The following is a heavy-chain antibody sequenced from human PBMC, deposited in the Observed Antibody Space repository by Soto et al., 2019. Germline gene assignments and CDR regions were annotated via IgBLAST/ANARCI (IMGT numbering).Heavy chain of an antibody. V-gene: IGHV1-69*13. CDR1: GCTFSRYA. CDR2: FIPIYGTR. CDR3: ASADRPYRVLQSDYHAMVF. Sequence: GAAVKVSCKASGCTFSRYAISWVRRAPGQGLDWIGGFIPIYGTRNYAQKFQGRVTITADESTSTAYMELSSLRSEDTAVYYCASADRPYRVLQSDYHAMVFPYQGT. J-gene: IGHJ6*02. D-gene: IGHD4-4*01.